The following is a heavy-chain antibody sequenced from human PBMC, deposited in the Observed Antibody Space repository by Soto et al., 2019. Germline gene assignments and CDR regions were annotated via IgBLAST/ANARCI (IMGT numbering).Heavy chain of an antibody. D-gene: IGHD3-22*01. CDR1: GGSISSGGYY. CDR3: ARDAEGTSYYYDSSGYYLDV. J-gene: IGHJ6*02. CDR2: IYYRGST. V-gene: IGHV4-31*03. Sequence: SETMSLTCTVSGGSISSGGYYWSWIRQHPGKGLEWIGYIYYRGSTYYNPSLKSRVTLSVDTSKNQFSLKLSYVTAAATAVDYWARDAEGTSYYYDSSGYYLDVWGQGTMVTVSS.